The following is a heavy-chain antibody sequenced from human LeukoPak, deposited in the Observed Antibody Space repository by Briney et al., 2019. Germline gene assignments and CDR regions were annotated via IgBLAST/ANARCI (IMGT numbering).Heavy chain of an antibody. D-gene: IGHD5-24*01. J-gene: IGHJ4*02. CDR1: GYTFTGYY. CDR2: INPNSGGT. CDR3: AGRDGYNEKVFDY. V-gene: IGHV1-2*02. Sequence: GASVKVSCKASGYTFTGYYMHWVRQAPGQGLEWMGWINPNSGGTNYAQKFQGRVTMTRDTSISTAYMELSRLRSDDTAVNYCAGRDGYNEKVFDYWGQGTLVTVSS.